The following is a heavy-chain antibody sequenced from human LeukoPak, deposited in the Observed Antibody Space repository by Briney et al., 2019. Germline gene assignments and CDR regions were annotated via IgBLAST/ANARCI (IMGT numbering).Heavy chain of an antibody. CDR3: ATGKSNYFYFGMDV. CDR2: ISDSGDTI. CDR1: GFTFRAYE. V-gene: IGHV3-48*03. Sequence: GGSLRLSCVASGFTFRAYEISWVRQAPGKGLEWISYISDSGDTISYADSVKGRFTVSRDNAKNSLYLQMNSLRAEDTALYYCATGKSNYFYFGMDVWGQGTTVTVSS. J-gene: IGHJ6*02.